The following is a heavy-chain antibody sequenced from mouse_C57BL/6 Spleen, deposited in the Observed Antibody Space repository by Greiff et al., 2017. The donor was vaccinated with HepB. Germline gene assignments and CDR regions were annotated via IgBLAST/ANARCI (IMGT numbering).Heavy chain of an antibody. CDR1: GSTFTSYW. CDR3: ARRGASSLYYAMDY. CDR2: IDPSDSYT. V-gene: IGHV1-69*01. Sequence: QVQLQQPGAELVMPGASVKLSCKASGSTFTSYWMHWVKQRPGQGLEWIGEIDPSDSYTNYNQKFKGKSTLTVDKSSSTAYMQLSSLTSEDSAVYYCARRGASSLYYAMDYWGQGTSVTVSS. J-gene: IGHJ4*01.